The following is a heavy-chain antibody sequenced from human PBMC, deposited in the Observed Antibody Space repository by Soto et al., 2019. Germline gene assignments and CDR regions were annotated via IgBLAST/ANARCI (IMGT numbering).Heavy chain of an antibody. CDR1: GFSFDDYA. D-gene: IGHD1-26*01. CDR2: ISGNSATL. Sequence: GGSLRLSCAAFGFSFDDYAMHWVRQAPGKGLEWVSGISGNSATLGYTDSVQGRFTISRDNAKKCMYLQMNSLRAEDTALYSCARVAIVVATRADIDYWGQGTLVTVSS. V-gene: IGHV3-9*01. J-gene: IGHJ4*02. CDR3: ARVAIVVATRADIDY.